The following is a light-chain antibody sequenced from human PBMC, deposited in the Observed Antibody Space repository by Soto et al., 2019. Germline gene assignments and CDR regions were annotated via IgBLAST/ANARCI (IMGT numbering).Light chain of an antibody. J-gene: IGKJ3*01. Sequence: EIVVPQSPDSLAASLGERATTKCKSSQSGLCSSNNKNYLAWYQLKPGQPPKLLIYWASTRESGLPDRFSVSLSGTDFSLTISSLQTEDVAVYYCQQYYSSQFTCGPGTKVDSK. V-gene: IGKV4-1*01. CDR1: QSGLCSSNNKNY. CDR2: WAS. CDR3: QQYYSSQFT.